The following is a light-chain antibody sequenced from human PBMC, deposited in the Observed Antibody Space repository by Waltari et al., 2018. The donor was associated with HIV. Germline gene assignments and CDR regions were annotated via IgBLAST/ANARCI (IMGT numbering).Light chain of an antibody. V-gene: IGKV1-8*01. Sequence: ALRMTQSPSSFSASVGDRVTITCRASQGITTSLAWYQQQPGGAPRLLIHTTPTLESGVPSRFSGSGSGTEFTLTISCLQSEDVATYYCHQYHDFPFTFGPGTKVDIK. CDR2: TTP. CDR3: HQYHDFPFT. J-gene: IGKJ3*01. CDR1: QGITTS.